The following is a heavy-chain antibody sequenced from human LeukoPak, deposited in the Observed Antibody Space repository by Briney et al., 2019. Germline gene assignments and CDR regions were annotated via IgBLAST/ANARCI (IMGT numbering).Heavy chain of an antibody. CDR3: ASHSSELFDY. CDR1: GFTFSSYS. V-gene: IGHV3-21*01. Sequence: PGGSLRLSCAASGFTFSSYSMNWVRQAPGRGLEWVSSISSSSSYIYYADSVKGRFTISRDNAKNSLYLQMNSLRAEDTAVYYCASHSSELFDYWGQGTLVTVSS. CDR2: ISSSSSYI. J-gene: IGHJ4*02. D-gene: IGHD6-19*01.